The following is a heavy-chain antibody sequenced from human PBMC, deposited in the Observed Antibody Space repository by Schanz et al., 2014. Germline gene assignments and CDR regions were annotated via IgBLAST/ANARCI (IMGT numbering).Heavy chain of an antibody. V-gene: IGHV1-69*08. Sequence: QVQLVQSGAEVKKPGSSVKVSCKASGGTFSSSTLTWVRQAPGQGLEWMGRIIPILDKTNYAQKFQGGVTMTADKSTSTVYMEVSGLRSEDTAVYYCAKVDRTRYYAMDVWGQGTTVTVSS. D-gene: IGHD3-9*01. CDR1: GGTFSSST. CDR3: AKVDRTRYYAMDV. J-gene: IGHJ6*02. CDR2: IIPILDKT.